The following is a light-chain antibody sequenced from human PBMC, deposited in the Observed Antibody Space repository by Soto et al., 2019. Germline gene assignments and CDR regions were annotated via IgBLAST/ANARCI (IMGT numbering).Light chain of an antibody. J-gene: IGKJ1*01. CDR1: QSVSSY. CDR3: QQYGSSPWA. V-gene: IGKV3-20*01. CDR2: GAS. Sequence: TVLTQSPGTLSLSPGERATLSCRASQSVSSYLAWYQQKPGQAPRLLIYGASTRASDIPDRFSGSGSGTDFTLTISRLEPEDVAVYYCQQYGSSPWAFGQGTKVDIK.